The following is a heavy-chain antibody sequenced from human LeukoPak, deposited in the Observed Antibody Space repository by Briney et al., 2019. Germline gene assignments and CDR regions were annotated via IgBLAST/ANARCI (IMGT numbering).Heavy chain of an antibody. CDR1: GFTFSSYE. CDR3: ARGWGYYDSSGYFYFDY. CDR2: ISSSGSTI. J-gene: IGHJ4*02. Sequence: PGGSLRLSCAASGFTFSSYEMNWVRQAPGKGLEWVSYISSSGSTIYYADSVKGRFTISRDNAKNSLYLQMNSLRAEDTAVYYSARGWGYYDSSGYFYFDYWGQGTLVTVSS. D-gene: IGHD3-22*01. V-gene: IGHV3-48*03.